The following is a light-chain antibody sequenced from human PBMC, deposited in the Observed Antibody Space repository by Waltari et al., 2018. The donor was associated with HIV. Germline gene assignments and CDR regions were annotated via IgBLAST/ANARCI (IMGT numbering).Light chain of an antibody. J-gene: IGKJ4*01. CDR2: KVS. V-gene: IGKV2-30*01. CDR3: MQGTYLPLT. CDR1: QSLVYSDGNTY. Sequence: DVVMTQSPLSLPVTLGQPASISCRSSQSLVYSDGNTYLNWFQQRPGQSPRRLIYKVSNRDSGVPDRFSGSVSGTDFTLKISRVEAEDVGVYYCMQGTYLPLTFGGGTKVEIK.